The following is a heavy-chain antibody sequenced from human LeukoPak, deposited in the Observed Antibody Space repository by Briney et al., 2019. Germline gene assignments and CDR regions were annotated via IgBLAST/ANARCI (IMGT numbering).Heavy chain of an antibody. CDR1: GFTFSDYH. D-gene: IGHD2-15*01. Sequence: GGSLRLSCAASGFTFSDYHLNWVRQAPGKGLEWVSGINWNGGSTGYADSVKGRFTISRDNAKNSLYLQMNSLRAEDTALYYCARGSLGYCSGGSCFNWFDPWGQGTLVTVSS. CDR3: ARGSLGYCSGGSCFNWFDP. CDR2: INWNGGST. J-gene: IGHJ5*02. V-gene: IGHV3-20*04.